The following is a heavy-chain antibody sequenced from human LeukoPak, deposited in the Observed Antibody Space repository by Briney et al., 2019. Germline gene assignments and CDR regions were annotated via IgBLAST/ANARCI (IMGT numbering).Heavy chain of an antibody. CDR3: IKGRCDGGCHTREFDS. CDR2: ISWNSGSL. Sequence: PGRSLRLSCAASGFSFGDFAVHWVRQVPGKGLEWVSGISWNSGSLGYADSVRGRFTVSRDNANNFLYLQMNSLTPEDTALYYCIKGRCDGGCHTREFDSWGQGTLVTVSS. V-gene: IGHV3-9*01. J-gene: IGHJ4*02. D-gene: IGHD2-21*02. CDR1: GFSFGDFA.